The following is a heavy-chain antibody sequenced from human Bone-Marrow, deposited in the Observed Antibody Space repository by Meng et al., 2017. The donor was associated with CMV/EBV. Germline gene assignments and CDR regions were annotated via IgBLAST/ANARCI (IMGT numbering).Heavy chain of an antibody. CDR1: GFTFSTFG. CDR3: ASTTSSGWYRWFDP. V-gene: IGHV3-30*02. CDR2: IRHDGSNK. D-gene: IGHD6-19*01. J-gene: IGHJ5*02. Sequence: GESLKISCAASGFTFSTFGMSWVRQAPGKGLEWVAFIRHDGSNKYYADSVKGRFTISRDNAKNSLYLQMNSLRAEDTAVYYCASTTSSGWYRWFDPWGQGTLVTVSS.